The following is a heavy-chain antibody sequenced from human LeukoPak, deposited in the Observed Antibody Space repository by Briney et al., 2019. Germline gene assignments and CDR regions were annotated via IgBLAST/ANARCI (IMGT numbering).Heavy chain of an antibody. Sequence: PGGSLRLSCAASGFTFSSYGMHWVRQAPGKGLEWVAFIRYDGSNKYYADSVKGRFTISRDNSKNTLYLQMNSLRAEDTAVYYCARHRTVVVVASDYWGQGTLVTVSS. CDR2: IRYDGSNK. D-gene: IGHD2-15*01. CDR3: ARHRTVVVVASDY. CDR1: GFTFSSYG. V-gene: IGHV3-30*02. J-gene: IGHJ4*02.